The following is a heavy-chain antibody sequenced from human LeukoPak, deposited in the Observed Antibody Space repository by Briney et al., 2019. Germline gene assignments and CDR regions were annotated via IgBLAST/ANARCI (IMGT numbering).Heavy chain of an antibody. CDR1: EFTVNNNY. CDR3: AKWFCSTSTCYYDY. Sequence: GGSLRLSCAASEFTVNNNYMSWVRQAPGKGLEWVSFIYNTGETYYLDSVKGRFTISRDNSRNMLYLQMNSLRADDTAVYYCAKWFCSTSTCYYDYWGQGTPVTVSS. D-gene: IGHD3-22*01. J-gene: IGHJ4*02. V-gene: IGHV3-53*01. CDR2: IYNTGET.